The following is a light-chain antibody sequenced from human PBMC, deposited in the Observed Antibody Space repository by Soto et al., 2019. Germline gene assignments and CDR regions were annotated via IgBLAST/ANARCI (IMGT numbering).Light chain of an antibody. CDR2: EVN. Sequence: QAASVSGSPGQSITISCTGTSSDIGSYNRVSWYQQPPGTAPKLIIYEVNNRPSGVPDRSSGSKSGNTASLTISGLQAEDEADYYCNSFTTSSTYVFGTGTKLTVL. CDR1: SSDIGSYNR. J-gene: IGLJ1*01. CDR3: NSFTTSSTYV. V-gene: IGLV2-18*02.